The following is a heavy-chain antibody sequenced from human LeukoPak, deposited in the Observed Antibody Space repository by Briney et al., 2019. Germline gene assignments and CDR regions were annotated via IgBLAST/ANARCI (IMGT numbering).Heavy chain of an antibody. CDR3: ARDLYVTAPALGAFDI. V-gene: IGHV3-21*01. J-gene: IGHJ3*02. D-gene: IGHD2-21*02. Sequence: PGGSLRLSCAASGFTFSSYSMNWVRQAPGKGLEWVSSISSSSSYIYYADSVKGRFTISRDNAKNSLYLQMNGLRAEDTAVYYCARDLYVTAPALGAFDIWGQGTMVTVSS. CDR2: ISSSSSYI. CDR1: GFTFSSYS.